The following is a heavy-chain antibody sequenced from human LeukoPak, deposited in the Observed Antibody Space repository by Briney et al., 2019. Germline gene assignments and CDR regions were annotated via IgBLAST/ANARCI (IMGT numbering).Heavy chain of an antibody. CDR2: INPNSGGT. J-gene: IGHJ5*02. CDR3: ARRRVRALVFDP. V-gene: IGHV1-2*02. D-gene: IGHD6-6*01. CDR1: GYTLTGYY. Sequence: ASVKVSCKASGYTLTGYYMHWVRQAPGQGLEWMGWINPNSGGTNYAQKFQGRVTMTRDTSISTAYMELSRLRSDDTAVYYCARRRVRALVFDPWGQGTLVTVSS.